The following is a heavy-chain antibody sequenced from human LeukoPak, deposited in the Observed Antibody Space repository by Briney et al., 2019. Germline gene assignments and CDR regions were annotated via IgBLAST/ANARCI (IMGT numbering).Heavy chain of an antibody. CDR1: GFTFSSYA. Sequence: GGSLRLSCAASGFTFSSYAMSWVRQAPGKGLEWVSTINNNGGSASYADSVKGRFTISRDDSKNTLYLQMNSLRAEDTAVYYCAKPVTVSSPFDYWGQGTLVSVSS. J-gene: IGHJ4*02. V-gene: IGHV3-23*01. CDR3: AKPVTVSSPFDY. D-gene: IGHD3-10*01. CDR2: INNNGGSA.